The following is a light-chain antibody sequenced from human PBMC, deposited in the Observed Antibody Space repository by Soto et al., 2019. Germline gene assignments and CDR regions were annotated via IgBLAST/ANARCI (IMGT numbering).Light chain of an antibody. CDR3: QQYNNWHPWT. CDR2: GAS. J-gene: IGKJ1*01. CDR1: QSVSSN. Sequence: EILFTQSPATLSSSPGETATLSCRASQSVSSNLAWYQQKPGQAPRLLIYGASTRANGIPARFSGSGSGTEFTLTISSLQSEDFAVYYCQQYNNWHPWTFGQGTKVDIK. V-gene: IGKV3-15*01.